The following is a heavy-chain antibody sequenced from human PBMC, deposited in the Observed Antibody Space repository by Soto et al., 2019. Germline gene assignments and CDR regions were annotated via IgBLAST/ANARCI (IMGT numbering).Heavy chain of an antibody. V-gene: IGHV4-30-4*01. J-gene: IGHJ6*02. CDR2: IYYSGST. CDR3: ARYCSGGSCPPFNYGMDV. D-gene: IGHD2-15*01. Sequence: SETLSLTCTVSGGSISSGDYYWSWIRQPPGKGLEWIGYIYYSGSTYYNPSLKSRVTISVDKSKNQFSLKLSSVTAADTAVYYCARYCSGGSCPPFNYGMDVWGQGTTVTVSS. CDR1: GGSISSGDYY.